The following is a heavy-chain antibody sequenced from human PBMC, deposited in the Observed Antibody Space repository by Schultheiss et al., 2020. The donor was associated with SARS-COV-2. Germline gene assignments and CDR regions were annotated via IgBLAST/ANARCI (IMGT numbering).Heavy chain of an antibody. V-gene: IGHV3-23*01. Sequence: GGSLRLSCAASGFTFSSYAMSWVRQAPGKGLEWVSAISGSGGSTYYADSVKGRFTISRDNSKNTLYLQMNSLRAEDTAVYYCAKDGIVGATSRPYYFDYWGQGTLVTVSS. CDR3: AKDGIVGATSRPYYFDY. CDR2: ISGSGGST. J-gene: IGHJ4*02. CDR1: GFTFSSYA. D-gene: IGHD1-26*01.